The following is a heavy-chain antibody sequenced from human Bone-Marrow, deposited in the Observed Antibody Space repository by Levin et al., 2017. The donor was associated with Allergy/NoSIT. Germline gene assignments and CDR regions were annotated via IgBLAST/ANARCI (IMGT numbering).Heavy chain of an antibody. CDR3: AKEIFGSPTPHDAFDI. CDR1: GFTFSSYG. J-gene: IGHJ3*02. D-gene: IGHD1-26*01. V-gene: IGHV3-30*18. CDR2: ISYDGRTK. Sequence: GGSLRLSCAASGFTFSSYGIHWVRQAPGKGLEWVAVISYDGRTKYYADSVKGRFTISRDNSKNTLYLQMNSLRAEDTAVYYCAKEIFGSPTPHDAFDIWGQGTMVTVSS.